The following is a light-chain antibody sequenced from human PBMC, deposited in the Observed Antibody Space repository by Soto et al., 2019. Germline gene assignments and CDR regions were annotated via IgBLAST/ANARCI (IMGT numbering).Light chain of an antibody. CDR1: QDISNY. J-gene: IGKJ2*01. CDR2: DAS. CDR3: QQYDNLPYT. Sequence: DIQMPQSPSSLSASVGDRVTITCRASQDISNYLNWYQQKPGKAPKLLIYDASNLETGVPSRFSGSGSGTDFTFTISSLQPEDIATYYCQQYDNLPYTFGQGTKLEIK. V-gene: IGKV1-33*01.